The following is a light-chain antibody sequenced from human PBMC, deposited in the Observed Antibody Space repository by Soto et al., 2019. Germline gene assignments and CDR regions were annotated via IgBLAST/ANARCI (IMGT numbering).Light chain of an antibody. V-gene: IGKV3-15*01. CDR2: AAS. J-gene: IGKJ4*01. CDR3: QQYNSWPLR. CDR1: QSIIMN. Sequence: IRMTQSPATLSASTWERATLSCRASQSIIMNLALYQHRPGQAPRLLIYAASTRAPGIPARFSGSGSGTEFTLTIGSLKSEDFAVYYCQQYNSWPLRLGRGTKVVI.